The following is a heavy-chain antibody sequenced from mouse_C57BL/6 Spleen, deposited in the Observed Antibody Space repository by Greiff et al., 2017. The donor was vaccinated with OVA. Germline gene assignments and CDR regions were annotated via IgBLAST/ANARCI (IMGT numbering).Heavy chain of an antibody. CDR1: GYSITSGYY. Sequence: VQLQQSGPGLVKPSQSLSLTCSVTGYSITSGYYWNWIRQFPGNKLEWMGYISYDGSNNYNPSLKNRISITRDTSKNQFFLKLNSVTTEDTATYYCARVGNYVDFDYWGQGTTLTVSS. J-gene: IGHJ2*01. CDR2: ISYDGSN. D-gene: IGHD2-1*01. CDR3: ARVGNYVDFDY. V-gene: IGHV3-6*01.